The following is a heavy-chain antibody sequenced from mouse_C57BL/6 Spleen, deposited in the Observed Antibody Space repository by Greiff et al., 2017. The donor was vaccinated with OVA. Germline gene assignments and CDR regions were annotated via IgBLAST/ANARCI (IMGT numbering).Heavy chain of an antibody. J-gene: IGHJ1*03. V-gene: IGHV5-9-1*02. CDR3: TRGALYYYGSRYWYFDD. D-gene: IGHD1-1*01. CDR1: GFTFSSYA. CDR2: ISSGGDYI. Sequence: EVQLVESGEGLVKPGGSLKLSCAASGFTFSSYAMSWVRQTPEQRLEWVAYISSGGDYIYYADTVKGRFTISRDNARNTLYLQMSSLKSEDTAMYYCTRGALYYYGSRYWYFDDWGTGTTVTVSS.